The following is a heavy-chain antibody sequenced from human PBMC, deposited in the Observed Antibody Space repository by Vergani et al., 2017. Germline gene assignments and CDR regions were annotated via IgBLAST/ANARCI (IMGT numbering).Heavy chain of an antibody. D-gene: IGHD6-19*01. Sequence: EVQLVASGGGFVQPGGSLRLPCAASGFTFSSYAMSWVRPAPGKGLEWVSAISGSGGSTYYADSVKGRFTISRDNSKNTLYLQMNSLRAEDTAVYYCAKGASHVSSSGWKGWGQGTLVTVSS. V-gene: IGHV3-23*04. J-gene: IGHJ4*02. CDR2: ISGSGGST. CDR3: AKGASHVSSSGWKG. CDR1: GFTFSSYA.